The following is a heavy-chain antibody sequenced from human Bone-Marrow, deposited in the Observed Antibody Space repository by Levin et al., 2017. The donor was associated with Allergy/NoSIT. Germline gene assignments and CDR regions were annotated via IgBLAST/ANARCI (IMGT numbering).Heavy chain of an antibody. CDR3: SRDTLSRIVAYYFDY. J-gene: IGHJ4*02. D-gene: IGHD1-26*01. CDR2: IAYDGSER. V-gene: IGHV3-30-3*01. CDR1: GFTFSTYA. Sequence: GESLKISCAASGFTFSTYAMHWVRQAPGKGLEWVAVIAYDGSERFYADSVKGRFTISRDNSNNTLYLQMNSLRPEDTALYYCSRDTLSRIVAYYFDYWGQGTLVTVSS.